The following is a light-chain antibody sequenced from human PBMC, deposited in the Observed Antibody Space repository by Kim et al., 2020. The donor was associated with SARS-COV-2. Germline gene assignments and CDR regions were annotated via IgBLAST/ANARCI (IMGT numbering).Light chain of an antibody. Sequence: SPGERATLSCRASQSVSSSYLAWYQQKPGPAPRLLIYGASSRATGIPDRFSGSGSGTDFTLTISRLEPEDFAVYYCQQYGSSPGTFGQGTKVDIK. V-gene: IGKV3-20*01. CDR3: QQYGSSPGT. CDR2: GAS. J-gene: IGKJ1*01. CDR1: QSVSSSY.